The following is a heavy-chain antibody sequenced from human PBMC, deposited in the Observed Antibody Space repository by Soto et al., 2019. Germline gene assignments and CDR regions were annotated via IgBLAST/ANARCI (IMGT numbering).Heavy chain of an antibody. J-gene: IGHJ6*03. Sequence: QVQLVQSGAEVKKPGASVKVSCKASGYAFSQFYIHWMRQAPGQGLEWMGWINPNSGRTKFAQNFQGWGNMTRDTSIKTVYMELSGLRSDATAVYYCARESGGTTATLDYYYFYMDVWGKGTTVTVSS. CDR2: INPNSGRT. D-gene: IGHD4-17*01. CDR1: GYAFSQFY. V-gene: IGHV1-2*04. CDR3: ARESGGTTATLDYYYFYMDV.